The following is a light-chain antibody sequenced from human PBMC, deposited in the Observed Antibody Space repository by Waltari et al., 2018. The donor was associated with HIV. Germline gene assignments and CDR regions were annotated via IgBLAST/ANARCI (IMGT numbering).Light chain of an antibody. CDR3: QQANSFPPG. CDR2: AAS. Sequence: DIQMPHSPSPVSASVGDRVTITCRASQCISSWLAWYQQKPGKAPKLLIYAASSLQSGVPSRFSGSGSGTDFTLTISSLQPEDFATYYCQQANSFPPGFGPGTKVDIK. J-gene: IGKJ3*01. CDR1: QCISSW. V-gene: IGKV1-12*01.